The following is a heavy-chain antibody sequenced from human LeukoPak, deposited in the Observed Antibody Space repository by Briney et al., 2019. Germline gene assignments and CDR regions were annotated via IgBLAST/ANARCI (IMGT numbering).Heavy chain of an antibody. Sequence: GGSLRLSCAASEFTFTSYELNWVRQAPGEGLEWVSVIYSGGSTYYADSVKGRFAISRDNSKNTLYLQMNSLRAEDTAVYYCARKDYWGQGTLVTVSS. J-gene: IGHJ4*02. CDR3: ARKDY. V-gene: IGHV3-53*01. CDR1: EFTFTSYE. CDR2: IYSGGST.